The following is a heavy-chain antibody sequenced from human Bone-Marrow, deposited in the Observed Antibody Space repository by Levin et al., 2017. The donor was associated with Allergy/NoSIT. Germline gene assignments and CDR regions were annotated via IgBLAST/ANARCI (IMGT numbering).Heavy chain of an antibody. V-gene: IGHV4-34*01. CDR1: GGSFSYYY. CDR2: ISQSGNT. Sequence: SQTLSLTCAVYGGSFSYYYWNWIRQPPGKGLEWIAEISQSGNTNYNASIKSRVTITVDTSKKQFSLTLSSVTAADTALYYCARRGYSGYMDVWGKGTTVTVSS. CDR3: ARRGYSGYMDV. J-gene: IGHJ6*04. D-gene: IGHD5-12*01.